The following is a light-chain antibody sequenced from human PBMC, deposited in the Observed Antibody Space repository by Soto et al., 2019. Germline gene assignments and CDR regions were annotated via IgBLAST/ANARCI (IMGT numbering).Light chain of an antibody. CDR1: QSVTSY. CDR3: QQDKNWLALL. V-gene: IGKV3-15*01. CDR2: PAS. J-gene: IGKJ5*01. Sequence: VMTHSRCTASVSPWGRAPLSSKASQSVTSYSDWYQQKPVQSPSLLTYPASNRANGVPARFSGSGPGTQFPLNINSLQSEDSAVYYCQQDKNWLALLFGGGTRLEIK.